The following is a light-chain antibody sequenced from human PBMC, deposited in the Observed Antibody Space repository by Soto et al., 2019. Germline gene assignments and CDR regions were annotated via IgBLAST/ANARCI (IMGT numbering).Light chain of an antibody. V-gene: IGKV1-39*01. Sequence: DIQMTQSPSSLSASVGDRVTITCRASQTISTHLNWYQQKPGKAPKLLIYAASTLQSGVPSRFSGSGSGTDFTLPINSLQPEDFATYYCPQSLTIPYTFGQGPKLEIK. J-gene: IGKJ2*01. CDR2: AAS. CDR3: PQSLTIPYT. CDR1: QTISTH.